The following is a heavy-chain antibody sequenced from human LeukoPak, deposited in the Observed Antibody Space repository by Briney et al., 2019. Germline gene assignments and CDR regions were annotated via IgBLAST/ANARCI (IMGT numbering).Heavy chain of an antibody. V-gene: IGHV3-43*01. CDR2: ISWDGGST. D-gene: IGHD5-12*01. Sequence: GGSLRLSCAASGFTFDDYTMHWVRQAPGKGLEWVSLISWDGGSTYYADSVKGRFTISRDNSKNSLYLQMNSLRTEDTAVYYCVRDGSGYAMWDWGQGTLVTVSS. CDR3: VRDGSGYAMWD. CDR1: GFTFDDYT. J-gene: IGHJ4*02.